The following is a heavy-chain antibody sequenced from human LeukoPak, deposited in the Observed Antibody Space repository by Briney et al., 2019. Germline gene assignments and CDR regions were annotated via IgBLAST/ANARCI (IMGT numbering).Heavy chain of an antibody. CDR2: IYYGGST. CDR1: GGSISSYY. V-gene: IGHV4-59*05. J-gene: IGHJ3*02. Sequence: KPSETLSLTCTVSGGSISSYYWSWIRQPPGKGLEWIGSIYYGGSTYYNPSLKSRVTISADTSKNQFSLRLSSVTAADTAVYYCARPMFSGFWNAFDIWGQGTMVTVSS. CDR3: ARPMFSGFWNAFDI. D-gene: IGHD3-3*01.